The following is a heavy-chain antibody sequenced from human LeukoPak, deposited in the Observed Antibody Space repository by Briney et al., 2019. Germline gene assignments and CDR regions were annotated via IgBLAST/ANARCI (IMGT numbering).Heavy chain of an antibody. J-gene: IGHJ4*02. CDR3: AKDGHGYSYGLYYFDY. CDR1: GFTFDDYA. Sequence: PGGSLRLSCAASGFTFDDYAMHWVRQAPGKGLEWVSGISWNSGSIGYADSVKGRFTISRDNAKNSLYLQMNSLRAEDTALYYCAKDGHGYSYGLYYFDYWGQGTLVTVSS. V-gene: IGHV3-9*01. CDR2: ISWNSGSI. D-gene: IGHD5-18*01.